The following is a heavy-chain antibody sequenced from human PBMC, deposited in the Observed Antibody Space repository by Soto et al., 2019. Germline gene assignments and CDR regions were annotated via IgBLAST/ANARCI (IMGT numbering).Heavy chain of an antibody. CDR1: GFTFSSYG. J-gene: IGHJ6*02. D-gene: IGHD5-12*01. CDR2: IWYDGSNK. CDR3: ARDTRRDGYNIPLGYYGMDV. Sequence: GGSLRLSCAASGFTFSSYGMHWVRQAPGKGLEWVAVIWYDGSNKYYADSVKGRFTISRDNSKNTLYLQMNSLRAEDTAVYYCARDTRRDGYNIPLGYYGMDVWGQGTTVTVSS. V-gene: IGHV3-33*01.